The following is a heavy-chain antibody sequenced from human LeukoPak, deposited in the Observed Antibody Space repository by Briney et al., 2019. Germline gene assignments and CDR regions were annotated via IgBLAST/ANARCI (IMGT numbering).Heavy chain of an antibody. CDR3: ARGGLLLRTLDY. V-gene: IGHV4-34*01. Sequence: SETLSLTCAVYGGSFSGYYWSWIRQPPGKGLEWIGEINHSGSTNYNPSLKSRVTISVDTSKNQFSLKLSSATAADTAVYYCARGGLLLRTLDYWGQGTLVTVSS. CDR2: INHSGST. J-gene: IGHJ4*02. CDR1: GGSFSGYY. D-gene: IGHD3-10*01.